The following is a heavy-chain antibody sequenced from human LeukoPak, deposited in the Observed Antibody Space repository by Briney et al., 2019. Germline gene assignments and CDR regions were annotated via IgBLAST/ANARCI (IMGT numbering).Heavy chain of an antibody. D-gene: IGHD3-16*01. Sequence: GESLKISCKGSGYGFSSYWIGWVRQMPGKGLEYMGIICPGDSDTRYSQSFQGQVTISADKSITTAYLQWSSLKASDTAMYYCARHATVGGSLRFDYWGQGTLVTVSS. CDR2: ICPGDSDT. J-gene: IGHJ4*02. V-gene: IGHV5-51*01. CDR1: GYGFSSYW. CDR3: ARHATVGGSLRFDY.